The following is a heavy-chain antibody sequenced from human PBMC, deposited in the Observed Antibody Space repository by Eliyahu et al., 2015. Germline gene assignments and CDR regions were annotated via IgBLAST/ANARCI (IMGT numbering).Heavy chain of an antibody. Sequence: EVQLVESGGGLVXPGGSLXLSCAASGFXXSSYEMNWVRQAPGKGLEWVSYISSSGSTKYYADSVKGRFTISRENAKNSLYLEMNSLRAEDTAVYYCASFGGTYYGFRGNWGQGTLVTVSS. V-gene: IGHV3-48*03. CDR3: ASFGGTYYGFRGN. CDR1: GFXXSSYE. CDR2: ISSSGSTK. J-gene: IGHJ4*02. D-gene: IGHD1-26*01.